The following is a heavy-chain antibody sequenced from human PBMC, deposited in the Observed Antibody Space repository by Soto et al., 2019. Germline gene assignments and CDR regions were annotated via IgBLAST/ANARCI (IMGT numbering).Heavy chain of an antibody. Sequence: SETLSLTCTVSGGSISSSSYYWGWIRQPPGKGLEWIGSIYYSGSTYYNPSLKSRVTISVDTSKNQFSLKLSSVTAADTAVYYCARRPVFGSGSYYRSAAFDIWGQGTMVTVSS. D-gene: IGHD3-10*01. J-gene: IGHJ3*02. CDR2: IYYSGST. V-gene: IGHV4-39*01. CDR3: ARRPVFGSGSYYRSAAFDI. CDR1: GGSISSSSYY.